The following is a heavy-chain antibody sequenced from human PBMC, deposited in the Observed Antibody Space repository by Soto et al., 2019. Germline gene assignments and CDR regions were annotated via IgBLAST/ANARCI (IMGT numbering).Heavy chain of an antibody. D-gene: IGHD2-15*01. CDR2: TSSGGDT. V-gene: IGHV3-66*01. CDR3: VRDLNC. J-gene: IGHJ4*02. CDR1: GFTVSNNH. Sequence: EVQLVESGGGLAQPGGSLRLSCAASGFTVSNNHMSWVRQAPGKGLEWVSITSSGGDTNYADSVKGRFAISTDKSENTLFLQMNRLRVEDTAVYYGVRDLNCWGQGTLVTVSS.